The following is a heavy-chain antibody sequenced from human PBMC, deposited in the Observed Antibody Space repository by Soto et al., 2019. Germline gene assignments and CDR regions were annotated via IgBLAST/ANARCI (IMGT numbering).Heavy chain of an antibody. CDR3: AREGRGMVRGVIFDY. CDR1: GYTFTSYG. D-gene: IGHD3-10*01. J-gene: IGHJ4*02. V-gene: IGHV1-18*01. CDR2: ISAYNGNT. Sequence: ASVKVSCKASGYTFTSYGISWVRQAPGQGLEWMGWISAYNGNTNYAQKLQGRVTMTTDTSTSTAYMELRSLRSDDTAVYYCAREGRGMVRGVIFDYWGQGTLVTVSS.